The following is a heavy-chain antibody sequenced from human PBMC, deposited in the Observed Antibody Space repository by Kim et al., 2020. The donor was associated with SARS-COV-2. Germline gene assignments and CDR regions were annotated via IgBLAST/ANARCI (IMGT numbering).Heavy chain of an antibody. Sequence: GGSLRLSCAASGFTFNTYSMNWVRQAPGKGLEWVSYISGSSSTIYYADSVKGRFTISRDNAQNSLYLQMNSLRADDTAVYYCARGQTGRFDPWGQGTLVTVSS. V-gene: IGHV3-48*04. CDR2: ISGSSSTI. CDR3: ARGQTGRFDP. CDR1: GFTFNTYS. J-gene: IGHJ5*02.